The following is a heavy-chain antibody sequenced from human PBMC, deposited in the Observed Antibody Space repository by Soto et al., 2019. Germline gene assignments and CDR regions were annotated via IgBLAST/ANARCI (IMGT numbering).Heavy chain of an antibody. CDR1: GYTFTSYG. CDR2: ISTHNGNA. V-gene: IGHV1-18*04. CDR3: AREACSGYDCRFDS. D-gene: IGHD5-12*01. J-gene: IGHJ4*02. Sequence: ASVKVSCKTSGYTFTSYGISWVRQAPGQGLEWVGWISTHNGNANYAQKLQGRVIMTTDTYTRTAYMELRSLRSDDTAMYYCAREACSGYDCRFDSWGQGTPVTVSS.